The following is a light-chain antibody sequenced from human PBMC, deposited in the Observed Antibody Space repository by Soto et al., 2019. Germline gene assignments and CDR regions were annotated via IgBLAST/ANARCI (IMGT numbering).Light chain of an antibody. CDR1: SRDVGGYNA. Sequence: QSALTQPASVSGSPGQSITISCTGTSRDVGGYNAVSWYQQHPGKAPKLMIYEVSNRPSGVSNRFSGSKSGNTAALTISGLQAEDEADYYCSSYTSSSTPYVFGAGTKLTVL. CDR2: EVS. J-gene: IGLJ1*01. V-gene: IGLV2-14*01. CDR3: SSYTSSSTPYV.